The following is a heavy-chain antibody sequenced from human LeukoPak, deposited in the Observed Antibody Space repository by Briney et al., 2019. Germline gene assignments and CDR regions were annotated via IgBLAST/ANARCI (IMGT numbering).Heavy chain of an antibody. CDR1: GYTFTGYY. J-gene: IGHJ4*02. CDR3: ARDTMTTVTPEGFDY. D-gene: IGHD4-17*01. Sequence: ASVKVSCKASGYTFTGYYMHWVRQAPGQGLEWMGWINPNSGGTNYAQKFQGWVTMTRDTSISTAYMELSRLRSDDTAVYYCARDTMTTVTPEGFDYWGQGTLVTVSS. V-gene: IGHV1-2*04. CDR2: INPNSGGT.